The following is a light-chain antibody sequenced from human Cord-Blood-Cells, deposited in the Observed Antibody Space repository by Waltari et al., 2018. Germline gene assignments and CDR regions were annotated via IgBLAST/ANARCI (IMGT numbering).Light chain of an antibody. CDR2: WAS. CDR3: QQYYSTPPT. CDR1: QSVLYSSNNKNY. J-gene: IGKJ1*01. V-gene: IGKV4-1*01. Sequence: DIVMTQSPASLAVCLGVGASIKCKSRQSVLYSSNNKNYLAWYQQKTGQPPKLLIYWASTRESGVPDLFSGSGSGTDCTLTISSRQAEDVAFYDCQQYYSTPPTFRQGTKEEIK.